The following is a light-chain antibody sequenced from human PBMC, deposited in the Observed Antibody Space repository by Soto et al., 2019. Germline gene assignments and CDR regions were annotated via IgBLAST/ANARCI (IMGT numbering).Light chain of an antibody. Sequence: EIVLTQSPGTLSLSPGERATLSCRASQSVSSSYLAWYQQKPGQAPRLLIYGASSRATGIPDMFSGSGSGTDFPLTISRLEPEDFAVYYCQQYGSSPLTFGQGTKVEIK. CDR2: GAS. J-gene: IGKJ1*01. V-gene: IGKV3-20*01. CDR3: QQYGSSPLT. CDR1: QSVSSSY.